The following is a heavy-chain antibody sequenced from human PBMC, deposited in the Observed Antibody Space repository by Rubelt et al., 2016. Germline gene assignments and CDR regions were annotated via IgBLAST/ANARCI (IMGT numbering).Heavy chain of an antibody. D-gene: IGHD3-10*01. CDR3: ARDPLPVRGVIMTPTH. CDR2: ISAYHGNQ. CDR1: GYTFTSYV. J-gene: IGHJ4*02. V-gene: IGHV1-18*01. Sequence: QVQLVQSGAEVKKPGASVQVSCKASGYTFTSYVISWVRPAPGQGLEWMGWISAYHGNQNYAQKFQGRGTMTTDTSTSTAYMELRSLRSDDTAVYYCARDPLPVRGVIMTPTHWGQGTLVTVSS.